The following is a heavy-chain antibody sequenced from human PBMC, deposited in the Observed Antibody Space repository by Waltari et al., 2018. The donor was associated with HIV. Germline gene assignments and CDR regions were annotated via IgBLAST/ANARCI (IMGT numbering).Heavy chain of an antibody. J-gene: IGHJ4*02. CDR3: SRDTFGEYDY. CDR2: INIDGSRI. D-gene: IGHD3-10*01. CDR1: GFSVSSYW. V-gene: IGHV3-74*01. Sequence: EVQLVQSGGGLIKPGGSLRLSCAASGFSVSSYWMRWVRQTPGRGLVWVSRINIDGSRIDYAESVRGRFTISRDSAKNTLSLQMNSLTEEDTAVYYCSRDTFGEYDYWGQGTLVTVSS.